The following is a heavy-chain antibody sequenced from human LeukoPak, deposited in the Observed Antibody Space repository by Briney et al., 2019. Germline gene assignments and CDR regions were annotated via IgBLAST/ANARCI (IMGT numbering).Heavy chain of an antibody. Sequence: GGSLRLSCVASGFTFSIYTMSWVRQAPGKGLEWVSSITSSSSSIYSADLVKGRLTISRDNAKNSLYLEMNSLRDEDTAVYYCARDLAWGAYWGQGTLVTVSS. CDR2: ITSSSSSI. CDR3: ARDLAWGAY. CDR1: GFTFSIYT. D-gene: IGHD4/OR15-4a*01. V-gene: IGHV3-21*01. J-gene: IGHJ4*02.